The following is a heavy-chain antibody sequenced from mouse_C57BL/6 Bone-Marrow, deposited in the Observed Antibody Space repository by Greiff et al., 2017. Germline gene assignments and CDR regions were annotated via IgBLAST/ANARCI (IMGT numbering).Heavy chain of an antibody. CDR3: AGDDYGSNRYALDY. CDR2: IDPSDSYT. V-gene: IGHV1-69*01. D-gene: IGHD1-1*01. J-gene: IGHJ4*01. CDR1: GYTFTSYW. Sequence: QVQLQQPGAELVMPGASVKLSCKASGYTFTSYWMHWVKQRPGQGLEWIGEIDPSDSYTNYNQKFKGKSTMTVDKSSSTAYMQLSSLTSEDSAVYYCAGDDYGSNRYALDYGGQGTTVTVSS.